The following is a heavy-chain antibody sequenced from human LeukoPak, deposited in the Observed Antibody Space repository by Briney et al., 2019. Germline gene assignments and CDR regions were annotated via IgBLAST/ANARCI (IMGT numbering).Heavy chain of an antibody. J-gene: IGHJ5*02. CDR3: ARDGRERNRSWFDP. D-gene: IGHD1-26*01. Sequence: ASVKVSCKASGYTFTRYGISWVRQAPGQGLEWMGWISAYNGNTNYAQKLQGRVPMTTDTSTSTAYMELRSLRSDDTAVYYCARDGRERNRSWFDPWGQGTLVTVSS. V-gene: IGHV1-18*01. CDR1: GYTFTRYG. CDR2: ISAYNGNT.